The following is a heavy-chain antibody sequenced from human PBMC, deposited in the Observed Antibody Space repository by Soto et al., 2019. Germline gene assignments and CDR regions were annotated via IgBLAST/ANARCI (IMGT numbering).Heavy chain of an antibody. CDR1: GYTFTNYG. Sequence: QVQLVQSGAEVKKPGASVNVSCRASGYTFTNYGISWVRQAPGQGLEWMGWISAHNGNTNYAQKLQGRVTMTTDTSTRTAYMELRSLRSDDTAVYYCVRARHYYESSGFFDYWGQGTLVTVSS. J-gene: IGHJ4*02. CDR2: ISAHNGNT. D-gene: IGHD3-22*01. V-gene: IGHV1-18*04. CDR3: VRARHYYESSGFFDY.